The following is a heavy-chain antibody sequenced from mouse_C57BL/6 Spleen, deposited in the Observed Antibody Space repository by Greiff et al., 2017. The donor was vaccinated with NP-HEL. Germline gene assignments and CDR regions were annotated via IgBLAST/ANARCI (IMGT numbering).Heavy chain of an antibody. CDR3: ARCGKAVGDYAMDY. CDR1: GYTFTSYW. V-gene: IGHV1-52*01. CDR2: IDPSDSET. J-gene: IGHJ4*01. D-gene: IGHD6-1*01. Sequence: QVQLQQPGAELVRPGSSVKLSCKASGYTFTSYWMHWVKQRPIQGLEWIGNIDPSDSETHYNQKFKDKATLTVDKSSSTAYMQLSSLTSEDSAVYYCARCGKAVGDYAMDYWGQGTSVTVSS.